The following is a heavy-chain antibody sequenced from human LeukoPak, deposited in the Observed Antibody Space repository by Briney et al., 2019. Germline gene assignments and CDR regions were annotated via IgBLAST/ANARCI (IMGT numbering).Heavy chain of an antibody. V-gene: IGHV3-21*01. CDR3: ARFNSGYDDYYYYYYMDV. D-gene: IGHD5-12*01. J-gene: IGHJ6*03. Sequence: GGSLRLSCAASGFTFSTYSMNWVRQAPGKGLEWVSSISSSSSYIYYADSVKGRFTISRDNAKNSLYLQMNSLRAEDTAVYYCARFNSGYDDYYYYYYMDVWGKGTTVTVSS. CDR2: ISSSSSYI. CDR1: GFTFSTYS.